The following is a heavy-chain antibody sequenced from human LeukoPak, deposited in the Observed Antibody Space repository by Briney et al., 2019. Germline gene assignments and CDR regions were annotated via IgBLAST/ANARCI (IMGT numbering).Heavy chain of an antibody. V-gene: IGHV3-30*18. CDR1: GFTFSSYG. Sequence: PGGSLRLSCAASGFTFSSYGMHWVRQAPGKGLEWVAVISYDGGNKYYADSVKGRFTISRDNSKNTLYLQMNSLRAEDTAVYYCAKDAFDYWGQGTLVTVSS. CDR3: AKDAFDY. CDR2: ISYDGGNK. J-gene: IGHJ4*02.